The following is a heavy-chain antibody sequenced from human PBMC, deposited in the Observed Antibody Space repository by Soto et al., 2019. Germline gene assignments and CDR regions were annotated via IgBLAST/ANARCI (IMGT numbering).Heavy chain of an antibody. CDR3: AGLPGTTKGN. CDR2: IYYGGTT. J-gene: IGHJ4*02. D-gene: IGHD1-1*01. Sequence: QLQLQESGPGLVKPSETLSLTCTVSGASISSSSYYWGWIRQPPGKGLEWLGSIYYGGTTYYKSSLKSRVSISADTSKNQLSLKVNSVTAADTAVYYCAGLPGTTKGNWGQGTLVTVSS. V-gene: IGHV4-39*01. CDR1: GASISSSSYY.